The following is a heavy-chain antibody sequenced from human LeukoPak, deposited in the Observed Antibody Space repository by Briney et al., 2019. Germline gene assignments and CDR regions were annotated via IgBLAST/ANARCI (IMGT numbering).Heavy chain of an antibody. CDR3: ARHGENDVEMATIDY. J-gene: IGHJ4*02. CDR1: GGSISSSSYY. CDR2: IYYSGST. D-gene: IGHD5-24*01. Sequence: PSGTLSLACTVSGGSISSSSYYWGWIRQPPGKGLEWIGSIYYSGSTYYNPSLKSRVTISVDTSKNQFSLKLSSVTAADTAVYYCARHGENDVEMATIDYWGQGTLVTVSS. V-gene: IGHV4-39*01.